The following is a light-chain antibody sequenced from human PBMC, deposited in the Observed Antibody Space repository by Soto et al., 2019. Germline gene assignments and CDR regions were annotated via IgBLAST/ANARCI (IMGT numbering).Light chain of an antibody. V-gene: IGLV1-51*01. Sequence: QSVLTQPPSVSGAPGQTVTISCTGSSSNIGAGHDVHWYQQIPGAAPKLLIYDNNKRPSGIPDRFSGSKSGTSATLGITGLQTGDEADYYCGTWDSSLSAGVFGGGTKVTVL. J-gene: IGLJ2*01. CDR1: SSNIGAGHD. CDR3: GTWDSSLSAGV. CDR2: DNN.